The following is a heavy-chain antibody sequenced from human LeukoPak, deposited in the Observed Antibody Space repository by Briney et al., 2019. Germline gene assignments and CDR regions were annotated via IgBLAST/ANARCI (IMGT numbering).Heavy chain of an antibody. V-gene: IGHV1-69*13. Sequence: ASVKVSCKASGGTFISYAISWVRQAPGQGLEWMGGIIPIFGTANYAQKFQGRVTITADESTSTAYMELSSLRSEDTAVYYCARVERGYSYGSPLDYWGQGTLVTVSS. CDR3: ARVERGYSYGSPLDY. CDR1: GGTFISYA. D-gene: IGHD5-18*01. J-gene: IGHJ4*02. CDR2: IIPIFGTA.